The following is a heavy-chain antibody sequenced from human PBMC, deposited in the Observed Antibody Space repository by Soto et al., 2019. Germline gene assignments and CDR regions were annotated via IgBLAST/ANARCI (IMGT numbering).Heavy chain of an antibody. CDR1: GGSISSGGYY. V-gene: IGHV4-31*03. CDR2: IYYSGST. Sequence: SETLSLTCTVSGGSISSGGYYWSWIRQHPGKGLEWIGYIYYSGSTYYNPSLKSRVTISVDTSKNQFSLKLSSVTAADTAVYYCARARREMAKSLYYYYYYMDVWGKGTTVTVSS. J-gene: IGHJ6*03. CDR3: ARARREMAKSLYYYYYYMDV.